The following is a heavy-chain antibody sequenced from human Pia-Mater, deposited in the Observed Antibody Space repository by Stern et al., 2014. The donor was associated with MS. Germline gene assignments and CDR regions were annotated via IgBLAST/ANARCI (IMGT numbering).Heavy chain of an antibody. CDR3: ARAYTYYSNXAGY. CDR1: GGTFSSYE. V-gene: IGHV1-69*01. CDR2: IIPTFDTP. D-gene: IGHD3-10*01. Sequence: QVQLVESGAEVKKPGSSVKVSCKASGGTFSSYEITWVRQAPGQGLEWMGGIIPTFDTPTYAQKFQDRVTISADESTNTAYLELNGLKSDDTAIYFCARAYTYYSNXAGYWGQGTLVTVSS. J-gene: IGHJ4*02.